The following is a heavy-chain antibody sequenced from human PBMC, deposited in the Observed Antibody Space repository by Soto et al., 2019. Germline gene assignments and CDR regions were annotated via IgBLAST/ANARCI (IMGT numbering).Heavy chain of an antibody. CDR3: ARGRDGYTFDY. V-gene: IGHV4-59*01. CDR2: IFYTGST. D-gene: IGHD5-12*01. Sequence: SETLSLTCTVSGGSISTYYWSWIRQPPGKGLEWIGYIFYTGSTNYNPSLKSRVTLSIDTSQSHFSLMLNSVTAADTAVYYCARGRDGYTFDYWGQGSLVTVSS. J-gene: IGHJ4*02. CDR1: GGSISTYY.